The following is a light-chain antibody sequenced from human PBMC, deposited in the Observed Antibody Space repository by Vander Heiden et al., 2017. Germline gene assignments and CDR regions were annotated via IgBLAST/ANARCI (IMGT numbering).Light chain of an antibody. CDR3: QQRGSWPIYT. V-gene: IGKV3-11*01. Sequence: EIVLTQSPATLSLSPGERATLSCRASQSVSSYLAWYQQKPGQPPRLLIYDASNRATGSPARFSGSGSGTDFTLTISSLEPEDFTVYYCQQRGSWPIYTFGQGTKLEIK. J-gene: IGKJ2*01. CDR2: DAS. CDR1: QSVSSY.